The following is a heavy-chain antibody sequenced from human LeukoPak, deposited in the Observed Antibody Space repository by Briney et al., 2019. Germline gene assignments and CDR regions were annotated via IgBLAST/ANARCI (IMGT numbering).Heavy chain of an antibody. CDR2: ISGSGGST. CDR1: RFTFSNYA. D-gene: IGHD3-22*01. J-gene: IGHJ4*02. V-gene: IGHV3-23*01. Sequence: GGSLRLSCAASRFTFSNYAMSWVRQAPGKGLEWVSTISGSGGSTYYADSVKGRFTISRDNSKNTLHLQMNSLRAEDTAVYYCAKSAYYDSSGFYRECYFDYWGQGTLVTVSS. CDR3: AKSAYYDSSGFYRECYFDY.